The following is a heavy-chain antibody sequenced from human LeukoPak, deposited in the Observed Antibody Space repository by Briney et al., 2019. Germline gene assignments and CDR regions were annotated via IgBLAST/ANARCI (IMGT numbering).Heavy chain of an antibody. V-gene: IGHV4-39*01. CDR2: IYSSGNT. CDR3: ARHLSGTTMSHYFDF. D-gene: IGHD1-1*01. Sequence: SETLSLTCSVSGDSISSGRNYWGWIRQSPGKGLEWIASIYSSGNTHSNPPLKSRVSISVDTSKNQVSLKLCSVTASDAAIYYCARHLSGTTMSHYFDFWGQGTLVTVSS. J-gene: IGHJ4*02. CDR1: GDSISSGRNY.